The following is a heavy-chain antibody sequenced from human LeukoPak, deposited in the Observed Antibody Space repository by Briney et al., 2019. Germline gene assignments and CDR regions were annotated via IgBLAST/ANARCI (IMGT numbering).Heavy chain of an antibody. J-gene: IGHJ4*02. CDR3: ARKFGTGWFFDY. D-gene: IGHD6-19*01. CDR1: DGSLSSYY. CDR2: VSYSGST. Sequence: PSETLSLTCTVSDGSLSSYYWTWIRQPPGKGLEWIGSVSYSGSTDYDPSLTSRVTISLHTSNNQFSLNLRSVTAADTAAYYCARKFGTGWFFDYWGRGTLVTVSS. V-gene: IGHV4-59*01.